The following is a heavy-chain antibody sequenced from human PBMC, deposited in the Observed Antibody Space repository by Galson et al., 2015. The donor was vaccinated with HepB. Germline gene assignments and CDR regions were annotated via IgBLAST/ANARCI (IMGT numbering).Heavy chain of an antibody. CDR1: GFTFSSYS. V-gene: IGHV3-21*01. J-gene: IGHJ3*02. Sequence: SLRLSCAASGFTFSSYSMNWVRQAPGKGLEWVSSISSSSSYIYYADSVKGRFTISRDNAKNSLYLQMNSLRAVDTAVYYCARGQLRYFDWLPPALDAFDIWGQGTMVTVSS. CDR2: ISSSSSYI. CDR3: ARGQLRYFDWLPPALDAFDI. D-gene: IGHD3-9*01.